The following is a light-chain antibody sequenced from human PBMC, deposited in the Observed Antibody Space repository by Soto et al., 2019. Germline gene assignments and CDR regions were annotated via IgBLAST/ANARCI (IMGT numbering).Light chain of an antibody. Sequence: QSALTQPRSVSGSPGQSVTISCTGTSSDVGYYNYVSWYQQHPGKAPKLMIYDVNKRPSGVPDRFSGSKSGNTASLTISGLQAEDEAAYYCCSYAGSYTEVFGGGTQLTVL. CDR2: DVN. CDR3: CSYAGSYTEV. CDR1: SSDVGYYNY. V-gene: IGLV2-11*01. J-gene: IGLJ2*01.